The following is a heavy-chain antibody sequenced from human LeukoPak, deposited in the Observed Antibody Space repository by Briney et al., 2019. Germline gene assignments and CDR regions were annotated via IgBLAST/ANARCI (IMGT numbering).Heavy chain of an antibody. J-gene: IGHJ4*02. Sequence: ASVKVSCKVVAYDFTGYHIHWVRLAPGQGPEWMGRLNPNTGHAVYAFKFQGRVTITRDTSSSTAYMEVTRLTSDDMALYYCAKDRDGADRIILWGQGTLVTVSS. V-gene: IGHV1-2*06. CDR3: AKDRDGADRIIL. D-gene: IGHD5-24*01. CDR2: LNPNTGHA. CDR1: AYDFTGYH.